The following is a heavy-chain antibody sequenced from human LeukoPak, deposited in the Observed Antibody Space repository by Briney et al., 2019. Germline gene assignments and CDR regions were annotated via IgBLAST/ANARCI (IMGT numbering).Heavy chain of an antibody. J-gene: IGHJ4*02. D-gene: IGHD2-15*01. CDR2: MNPSSGNT. CDR1: GYTSTSYD. Sequence: GASVKVSCKASGYTSTSYDINWVRQATGQGLEWMGWMNPSSGNTGYAQKLQGRVTMTTDTSTSTAYMELRSLRSDDTAVYYCARDSGGGIFDYWGQGTLVTVSS. V-gene: IGHV1-8*01. CDR3: ARDSGGGIFDY.